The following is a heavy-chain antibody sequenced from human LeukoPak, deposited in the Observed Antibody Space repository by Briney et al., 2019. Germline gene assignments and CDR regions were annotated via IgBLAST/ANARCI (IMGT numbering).Heavy chain of an antibody. D-gene: IGHD3-22*01. Sequence: SETLSPTCTVSGGSISSSDFYWGWIRQPPGKGLEYIGSIFYSGTTYYNPSLKSRVTISVDTSKNQFSLKLSSVTAADTAVYYCARVYDSSGYYGFDPWGQGTLVTVSS. J-gene: IGHJ5*02. CDR2: IFYSGTT. V-gene: IGHV4-39*07. CDR3: ARVYDSSGYYGFDP. CDR1: GGSISSSDFY.